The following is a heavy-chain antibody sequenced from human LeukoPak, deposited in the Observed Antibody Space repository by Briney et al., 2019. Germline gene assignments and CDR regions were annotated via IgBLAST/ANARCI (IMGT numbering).Heavy chain of an antibody. V-gene: IGHV3-23*01. CDR1: GFTFNTYA. Sequence: GGSLRLSCAVSGFTFNTYAMTWVRQAPGRGLERISSIDTAGDTYYADSVKGRFTISTDSSKTTLFLQMNGLGTEDTALFYCAKSASTVTTFFDYWGQGSLVTVSS. J-gene: IGHJ4*02. CDR3: AKSASTVTTFFDY. CDR2: IDTAGDT. D-gene: IGHD4-17*01.